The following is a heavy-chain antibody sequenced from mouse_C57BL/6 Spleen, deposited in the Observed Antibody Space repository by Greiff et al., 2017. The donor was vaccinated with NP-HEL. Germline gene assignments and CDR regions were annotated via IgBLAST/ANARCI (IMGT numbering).Heavy chain of an antibody. D-gene: IGHD2-2*01. Sequence: EVQLVESGGDLVKPGGSLKLSCAASGFTFSSYGMSWVRQTPDKRLEWVATISSGGSYTYYPDSVKGRFTISRDNAKNTLYLQMSSLKSEDTAMYYCARRQVTEYYYAMDYWGQGTSVTVSS. CDR1: GFTFSSYG. CDR3: ARRQVTEYYYAMDY. CDR2: ISSGGSYT. J-gene: IGHJ4*01. V-gene: IGHV5-6*01.